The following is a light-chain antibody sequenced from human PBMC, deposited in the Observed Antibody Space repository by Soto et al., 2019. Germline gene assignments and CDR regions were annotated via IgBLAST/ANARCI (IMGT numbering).Light chain of an antibody. J-gene: IGLJ2*01. Sequence: QSALTQPPSASGSPGQSVTISCTGNNVAEYDYASWYQHHPGKAPKLMIHEVTKRPSGVPDRFSGSKSGTSASLAISGLQAEDEADYYCQSFDKYLSAVVFGGGTKVTVL. V-gene: IGLV2-8*01. CDR1: NVAEYDY. CDR3: QSFDKYLSAVV. CDR2: EVT.